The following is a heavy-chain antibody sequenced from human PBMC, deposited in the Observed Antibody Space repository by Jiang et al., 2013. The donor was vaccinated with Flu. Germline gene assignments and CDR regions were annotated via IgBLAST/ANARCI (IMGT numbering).Heavy chain of an antibody. CDR1: GYSFTNYG. CDR3: ARDWGGYYFDP. D-gene: IGHD7-27*01. V-gene: IGHV1-3*01. Sequence: VESGAEVKKPGASVKVACKASGYSFTNYGMHWFRQAPGQGLQWLGWIHPGDGNTKYEQKVQGRVTITRDTAANTVYLELSSLTSEDTAVYSCARDWGGYYFDPWGQGTLVTVSS. J-gene: IGHJ4*02. CDR2: IHPGDGNT.